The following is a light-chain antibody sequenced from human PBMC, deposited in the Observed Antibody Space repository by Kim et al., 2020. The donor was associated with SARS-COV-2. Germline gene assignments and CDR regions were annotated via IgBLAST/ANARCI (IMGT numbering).Light chain of an antibody. Sequence: AIQMTQSPSSLSASVGDRVTITCRVSQGIRNDLGWYQQKPGRAPNLLIYATSTLQSGVPSRFSGSGSGTDFTLTISSLQPEDVATYYCLQEYDYPLAFGGGTKVDIK. CDR1: QGIRND. CDR3: LQEYDYPLA. V-gene: IGKV1-6*01. CDR2: ATS. J-gene: IGKJ4*01.